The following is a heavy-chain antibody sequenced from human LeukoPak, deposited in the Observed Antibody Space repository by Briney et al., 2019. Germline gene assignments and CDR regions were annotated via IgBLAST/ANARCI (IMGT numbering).Heavy chain of an antibody. CDR3: AKEYYDILAGYYNYFDY. Sequence: SGGSLRLSRAASRFTFTSYAMSWVRQAPGKGLEWVSAISGSGGSTYYADSVKGRFTISRDNSKNTLYLQMNSLRAEDTAVYYCAKEYYDILAGYYNYFDYWGQGTLVTASS. V-gene: IGHV3-23*01. CDR2: ISGSGGST. J-gene: IGHJ4*02. D-gene: IGHD3-9*01. CDR1: RFTFTSYA.